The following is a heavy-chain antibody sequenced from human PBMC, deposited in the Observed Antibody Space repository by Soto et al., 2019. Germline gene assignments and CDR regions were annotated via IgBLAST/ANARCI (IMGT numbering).Heavy chain of an antibody. D-gene: IGHD3-10*01. Sequence: RLSCAASGFTFSSYAMSWVRQAPGKGLEWVSGISSSGSTTFYADSVKGRFTISRDSSKNTLYLQVNSLRAEDTAVYYCASQPRITVARDRYLDSWGQGTLVTVSS. CDR3: ASQPRITVARDRYLDS. J-gene: IGHJ5*01. V-gene: IGHV3-23*01. CDR2: ISSSGSTT. CDR1: GFTFSSYA.